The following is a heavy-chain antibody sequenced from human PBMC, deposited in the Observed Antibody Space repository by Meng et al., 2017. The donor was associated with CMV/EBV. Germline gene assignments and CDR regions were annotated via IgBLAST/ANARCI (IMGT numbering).Heavy chain of an antibody. CDR2: ISSSSSTI. V-gene: IGHV3-48*04. CDR1: GFTFSSYS. Sequence: GESLKISCAASGFTFSSYSMNWVRQAPGKGLEWVSYISSSSSTIYYADSVKGRFTISRDNAKNPLYLQMNSLRAEDTAVYYCARDGGGSSWYGGWFDPWGQGTLVTVSS. CDR3: ARDGGGSSWYGGWFDP. J-gene: IGHJ5*02. D-gene: IGHD6-13*01.